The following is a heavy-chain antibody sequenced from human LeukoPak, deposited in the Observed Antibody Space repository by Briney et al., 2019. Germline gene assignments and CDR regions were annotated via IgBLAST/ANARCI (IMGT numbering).Heavy chain of an antibody. J-gene: IGHJ4*02. V-gene: IGHV1-18*01. CDR1: GNTFTNNG. CDR2: ISAYNGNT. CDR3: ARDSDNLSSPYYFDY. D-gene: IGHD6-6*01. Sequence: ATVKVSCKASGNTFTNNGISWVRQAPGQGLEWMGWISAYNGNTNYAQKLQGRVTMTTDTSTSTAYMELRSLRSDDTAVYYCARDSDNLSSPYYFDYWGQGTLVTVSS.